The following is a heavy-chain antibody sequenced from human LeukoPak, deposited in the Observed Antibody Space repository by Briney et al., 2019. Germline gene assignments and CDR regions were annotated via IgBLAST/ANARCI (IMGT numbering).Heavy chain of an antibody. J-gene: IGHJ4*02. CDR1: GGSISSSSYY. CDR2: IFYSGST. Sequence: PSEALSLACTVSGGSISSSSYYWAWVRQPPGKGLEWVGSIFYSGSTYYNPSLKGRVTISVDTSRNQFSLNLGSVTAADTAVYYCARHRHAPDFENWGQGTLVAVSS. V-gene: IGHV4-39*01. CDR3: ARHRHAPDFEN.